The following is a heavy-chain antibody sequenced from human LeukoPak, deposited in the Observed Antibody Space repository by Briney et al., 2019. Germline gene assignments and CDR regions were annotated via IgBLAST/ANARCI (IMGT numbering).Heavy chain of an antibody. Sequence: GRSLRLSCAASGFTFDDYAMHWVRQAPGKGLEWVSGISWNSGSIGYADSVKGRFTISRDNAKNSLYLQMNSLRAEDTAVYYCARELPTVTIDYWGQGTLVTVSS. V-gene: IGHV3-9*01. D-gene: IGHD4-17*01. CDR1: GFTFDDYA. CDR3: ARELPTVTIDY. J-gene: IGHJ4*02. CDR2: ISWNSGSI.